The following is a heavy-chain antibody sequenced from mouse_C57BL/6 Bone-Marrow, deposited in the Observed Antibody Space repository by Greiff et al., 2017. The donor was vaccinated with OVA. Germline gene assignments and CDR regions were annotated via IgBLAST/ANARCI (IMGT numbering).Heavy chain of an antibody. Sequence: VQLKESGGGLVKPGGSLKLSCAASGFTFSDYGMHWVRQAPEKGLEWVAYISSGSSTIYYADTVKGRFTISRDNAKNTLFLQMTSLRSEDTAMYYCARVNYGSSYYFDYWGQGTTLTVSS. V-gene: IGHV5-17*01. CDR2: ISSGSSTI. CDR1: GFTFSDYG. J-gene: IGHJ2*01. D-gene: IGHD1-1*01. CDR3: ARVNYGSSYYFDY.